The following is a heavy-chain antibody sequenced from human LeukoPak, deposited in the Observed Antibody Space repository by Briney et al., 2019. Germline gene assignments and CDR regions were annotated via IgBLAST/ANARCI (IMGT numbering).Heavy chain of an antibody. D-gene: IGHD6-19*01. J-gene: IGHJ4*02. V-gene: IGHV1-69*04. CDR3: ARLPSPGSGWYGGFDY. CDR1: GGTFSSYA. CDR2: IIPILGIA. Sequence: ASVKVSCKASGGTFSSYAISWVRRAPRQGLEWMGRIIPILGIANYAQKFQGRVTITADKSTSTAYMELSSLRSEDTAVYYCARLPSPGSGWYGGFDYWGQGTLVTVSS.